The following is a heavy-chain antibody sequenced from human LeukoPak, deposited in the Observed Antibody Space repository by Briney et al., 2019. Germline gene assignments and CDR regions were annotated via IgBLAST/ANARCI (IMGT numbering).Heavy chain of an antibody. D-gene: IGHD2-2*01. CDR3: ARQGPGYCSSTSCYGVDY. Sequence: ASVKVSCKASGYTFTNYPMNWVRQAPGQGLEWMGWINTNTGNPTYAQGFTGRFVFSLDTSVSTAYLQISSLKAEDTAVYYCARQGPGYCSSTSCYGVDYWGQGTLVTVSS. CDR2: INTNTGNP. J-gene: IGHJ4*02. CDR1: GYTFTNYP. V-gene: IGHV7-4-1*02.